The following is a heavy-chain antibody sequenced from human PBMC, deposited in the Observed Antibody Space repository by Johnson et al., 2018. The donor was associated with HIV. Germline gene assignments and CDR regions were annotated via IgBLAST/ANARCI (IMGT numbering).Heavy chain of an antibody. CDR2: IYSDGST. V-gene: IGHV3-66*01. CDR3: AKAVTGEGAFDI. Sequence: VQLVESGGGLVQPGGSLRLSCAASGFTVSGNYMNWVRQAPGKGLEWVSVIYSDGSTYYADSVQGRFTLSRDNSRNTLYLQMNSLRAEDTAVYYCAKAVTGEGAFDIWGQGTMVTVSS. D-gene: IGHD7-27*01. J-gene: IGHJ3*02. CDR1: GFTVSGNY.